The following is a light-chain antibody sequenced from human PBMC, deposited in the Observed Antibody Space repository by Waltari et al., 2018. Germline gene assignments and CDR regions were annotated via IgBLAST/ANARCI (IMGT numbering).Light chain of an antibody. V-gene: IGKV4-1*01. J-gene: IGKJ2*01. CDR1: QSGLYSSNNKTY. CDR2: WAS. Sequence: DIEMTQSPDSLAVSLGEKATINCKYSQSGLYSSNNKTYLAWYQQKPGQPPKLLIYWASTRESGVPDRFSGSGSGTDFTLTISSVQAEDVAVYYCQQYYSTPNTFGQGTKLEIK. CDR3: QQYYSTPNT.